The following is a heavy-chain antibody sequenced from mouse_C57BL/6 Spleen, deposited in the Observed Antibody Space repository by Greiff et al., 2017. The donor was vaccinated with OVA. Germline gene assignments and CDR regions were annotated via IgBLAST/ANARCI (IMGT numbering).Heavy chain of an antibody. V-gene: IGHV1-53*01. CDR3: ARFYSNYYWYFDV. CDR2: INPSNGGT. CDR1: GYTFTSYW. Sequence: VKLQQPGTELVKPGASVKLSCKASGYTFTSYWMHWVKQRPGQGLEWIGNINPSNGGTNYNEKFKSKATLTVDKSSSTAYMQLSSLTSEDSAVYYCARFYSNYYWYFDVWGTGTTVTVSS. D-gene: IGHD2-5*01. J-gene: IGHJ1*03.